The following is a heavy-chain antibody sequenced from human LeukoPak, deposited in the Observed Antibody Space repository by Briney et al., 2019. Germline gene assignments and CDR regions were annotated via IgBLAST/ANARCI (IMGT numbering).Heavy chain of an antibody. D-gene: IGHD2-2*01. Sequence: SETLSLTCTVSGGSISSSSYYWGWIRQPPGKGLEWIGSIYYSGSTYYNPSLKSRVTISVDTSKNQFSLKLSSVTAADTAVYYCASHSSTSYHGFDPWGQGTLVTVSS. V-gene: IGHV4-39*07. CDR3: ASHSSTSYHGFDP. CDR1: GGSISSSSYY. J-gene: IGHJ5*02. CDR2: IYYSGST.